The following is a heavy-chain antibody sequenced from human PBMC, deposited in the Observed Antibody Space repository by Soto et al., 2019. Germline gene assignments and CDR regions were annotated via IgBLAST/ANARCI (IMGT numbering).Heavy chain of an antibody. D-gene: IGHD3-10*01. CDR1: GGSISSGDYY. J-gene: IGHJ6*02. V-gene: IGHV4-30-4*01. CDR2: IYYSGST. Sequence: QVQLQESGPGLVKPSQTLSLTCTVSGGSISSGDYYWSWIRQPPGKGLEWIGYIYYSGSTYYNPSLKSQVTISVDTSKNQFSLKLSSVTAADTAVYYCAKSRGWFGGPYYYGMDVWGQGTTVTVSS. CDR3: AKSRGWFGGPYYYGMDV.